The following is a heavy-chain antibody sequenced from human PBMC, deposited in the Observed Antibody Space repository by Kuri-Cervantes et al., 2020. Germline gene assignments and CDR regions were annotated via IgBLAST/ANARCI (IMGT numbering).Heavy chain of an antibody. D-gene: IGHD1-26*01. Sequence: SETLSLTCTVSGGSVTSSDYYWSWIRQPPGKGLEWIGYIYYSGSTNYNPSLKSRVTISVDTSKNQFSLKLSSVTAADTAVYYCARRGREGATLDYWGQGTLVTVSS. V-gene: IGHV4-61*08. CDR1: GGSVTSSDYY. CDR3: ARRGREGATLDY. CDR2: IYYSGST. J-gene: IGHJ4*02.